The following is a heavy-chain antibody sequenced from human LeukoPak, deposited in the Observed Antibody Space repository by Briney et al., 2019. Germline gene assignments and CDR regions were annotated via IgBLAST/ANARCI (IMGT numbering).Heavy chain of an antibody. CDR1: GYNFTSYW. CDR3: TREDDYGGNSGGY. V-gene: IGHV5-51*01. Sequence: GESLKISCKGSGYNFTSYWIGWVRQMPGKGLEWMGIIYPGDSETRYSPSFQGQVTISADKSISTAYLQWSSLKASDTAMYYCTREDDYGGNSGGYWGQGTLVTVSS. CDR2: IYPGDSET. J-gene: IGHJ4*02. D-gene: IGHD4-23*01.